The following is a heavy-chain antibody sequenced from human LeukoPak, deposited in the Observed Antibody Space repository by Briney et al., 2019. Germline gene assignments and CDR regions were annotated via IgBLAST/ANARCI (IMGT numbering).Heavy chain of an antibody. Sequence: PGGSLRLSCAASGFTFSSYEMNWVRQAPGKGLEWVSYISSSGSTIYYADSAKGRFTISRDNAKNSLYLQMNSLRAEDTAVYYCAGGPSGYHNTGGQGTLVTVSS. CDR3: AGGPSGYHNT. CDR2: ISSSGSTI. V-gene: IGHV3-48*03. J-gene: IGHJ4*02. D-gene: IGHD5-12*01. CDR1: GFTFSSYE.